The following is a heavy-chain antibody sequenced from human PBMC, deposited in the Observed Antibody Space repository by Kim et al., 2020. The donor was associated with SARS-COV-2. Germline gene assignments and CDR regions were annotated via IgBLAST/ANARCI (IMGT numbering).Heavy chain of an antibody. V-gene: IGHV1-18*01. CDR3: ARDWGYWTSVTCQIPY. Sequence: ASVKVSCKASGYTFTNFPINWVRQAPGQGLEWMGSINPYNGDTKFAQKFQGRVTMTTDTSTTTAYMELRSLKSDDTAVYYCARDWGYWTSVTCQIPYWGQ. D-gene: IGHD2-8*02. CDR1: GYTFTNFP. CDR2: INPYNGDT. J-gene: IGHJ4*02.